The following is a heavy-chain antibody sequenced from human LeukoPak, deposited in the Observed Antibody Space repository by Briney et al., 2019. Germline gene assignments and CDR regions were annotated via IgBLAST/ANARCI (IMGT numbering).Heavy chain of an antibody. CDR1: GFSFSTYW. CDR3: ARGGLEPVDY. J-gene: IGHJ4*02. D-gene: IGHD1-1*01. V-gene: IGHV3-74*01. CDR2: INPDGSSA. Sequence: GGSLRLSCAASGFSFSTYWMHWVRQAPGKGLVWVSRINPDGSSASYADSVKGRFTISRDNAKNTLYLQMSSLRADDTAVYYCARGGLEPVDYWGQGTLVTVSP.